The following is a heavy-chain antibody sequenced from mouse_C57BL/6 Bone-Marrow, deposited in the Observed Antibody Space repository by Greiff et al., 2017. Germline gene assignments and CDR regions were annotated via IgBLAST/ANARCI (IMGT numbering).Heavy chain of an antibody. Sequence: VKRKKEGIEMVKPGASGKISCKASGYAFSRFGMNWVKQRPGKGIEWIGRIYPGDGDTKYNGKFKGKATLTADKSSSTAYMQLSSLTSEDSAVYFCASPYYHNPYYYAMDYWGQGTSVTFSS. D-gene: IGHD2-10*01. CDR2: IYPGDGDT. CDR3: ASPYYHNPYYYAMDY. V-gene: IGHV1-82*01. CDR1: GYAFSRFG. J-gene: IGHJ4*01.